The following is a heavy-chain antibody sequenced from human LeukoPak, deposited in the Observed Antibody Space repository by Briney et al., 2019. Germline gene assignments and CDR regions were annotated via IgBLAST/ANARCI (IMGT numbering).Heavy chain of an antibody. Sequence: GGSLRLPCAASGFTFSSYAMSWVRQAPGKGLEWVSAISGNGGSTYYADSVKGRFTISRDNSKNTLYLQMNSLRAEDTAVYYCAKDRLWYGTAMGESDYWGQGTLVTVSS. D-gene: IGHD5-18*01. CDR1: GFTFSSYA. CDR3: AKDRLWYGTAMGESDY. J-gene: IGHJ4*02. V-gene: IGHV3-23*01. CDR2: ISGNGGST.